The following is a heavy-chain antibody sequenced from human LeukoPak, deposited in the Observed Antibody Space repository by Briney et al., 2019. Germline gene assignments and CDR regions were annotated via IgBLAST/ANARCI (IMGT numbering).Heavy chain of an antibody. D-gene: IGHD3-10*01. V-gene: IGHV1-2*02. Sequence: ASVKVSCKASGYTFTGYYMHWVRQAPGQGLEWMGWINPNSGGTNYAQKFQGRVTMTRDTSISTAYMELSRLRSDDTAVYYCARGGLHGSGSYRYYYYMDVWGKGTTVTVSS. CDR2: INPNSGGT. CDR3: ARGGLHGSGSYRYYYYMDV. J-gene: IGHJ6*03. CDR1: GYTFTGYY.